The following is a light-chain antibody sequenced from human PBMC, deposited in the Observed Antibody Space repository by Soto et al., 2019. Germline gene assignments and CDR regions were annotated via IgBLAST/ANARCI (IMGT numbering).Light chain of an antibody. Sequence: EIVLTQSPATLSLSPGERATLSCRASQSVSSYLAWYQQKPGQAPRLLIYDASNRATGIPARFSGSGSGTDFTLTISSLEPEDFGVYYWQHRSNLPPEVTFGGGTKVDIK. V-gene: IGKV3-11*01. CDR1: QSVSSY. CDR3: QHRSNLPPEVT. J-gene: IGKJ4*01. CDR2: DAS.